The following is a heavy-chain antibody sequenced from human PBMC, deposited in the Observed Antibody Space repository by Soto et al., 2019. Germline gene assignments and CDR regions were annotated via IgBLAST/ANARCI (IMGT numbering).Heavy chain of an antibody. CDR3: ARGDGYNYNYGMDV. Sequence: QVQLVESGGGVFQPGRSLRLSCAASGFPFSSYAMHWVRQAPGKGLEWVAVISYDGSNKYYADSVKGRFTISRDNSKSALPLQMNSLGAQYTAVCYCARGDGYNYNYGMDVWGQGTTVTVSS. V-gene: IGHV3-30-3*01. J-gene: IGHJ6*02. CDR2: ISYDGSNK. CDR1: GFPFSSYA. D-gene: IGHD5-12*01.